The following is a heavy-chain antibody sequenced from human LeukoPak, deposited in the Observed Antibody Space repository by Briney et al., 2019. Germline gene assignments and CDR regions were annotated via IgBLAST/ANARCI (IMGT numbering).Heavy chain of an antibody. Sequence: SETLSLTCTVSGGSISSYYWSWIRQPPGKGLEWIGYTYYSGSTNYNPSLKSRVTISVDTSKNQFSLKLSSVTAADTAVYYCARIQYSSGWYWFDPWGQGTLVTVSS. CDR3: ARIQYSSGWYWFDP. J-gene: IGHJ5*02. CDR2: TYYSGST. D-gene: IGHD6-19*01. CDR1: GGSISSYY. V-gene: IGHV4-59*13.